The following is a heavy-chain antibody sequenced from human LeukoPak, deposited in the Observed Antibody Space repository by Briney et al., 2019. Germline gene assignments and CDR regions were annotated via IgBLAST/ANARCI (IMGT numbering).Heavy chain of an antibody. Sequence: ASVKVSCKASGYTFTGYYMHWVRQAPGQGLEWMGWINPNSGGTNYAQKFQGRVTMTRDTSISTAYMELSRLRSDDTAVYYCARDQGSYGYFDHWGQGTLVTVSS. D-gene: IGHD5-18*01. J-gene: IGHJ4*02. CDR3: ARDQGSYGYFDH. CDR2: INPNSGGT. V-gene: IGHV1-2*02. CDR1: GYTFTGYY.